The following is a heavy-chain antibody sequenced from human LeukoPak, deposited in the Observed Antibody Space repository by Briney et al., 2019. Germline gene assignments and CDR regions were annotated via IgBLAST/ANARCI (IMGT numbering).Heavy chain of an antibody. CDR3: ARGSDTSSYLFDY. V-gene: IGHV3-21*01. CDR1: GFTFSSYS. D-gene: IGHD3-22*01. J-gene: IGHJ4*02. CDR2: ISSSSSYI. Sequence: GGSLRLSCAASGFTFSSYSMNWVRQAPGKGLEWVSSISSSSSYIYYADSLKGRFTISRDNAKNSLYLQMNNLRVEDTAVYYCARGSDTSSYLFDYWGQGTLVTVSS.